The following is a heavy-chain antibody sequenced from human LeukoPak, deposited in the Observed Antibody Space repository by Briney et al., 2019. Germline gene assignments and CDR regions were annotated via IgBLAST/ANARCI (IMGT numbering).Heavy chain of an antibody. J-gene: IGHJ5*02. D-gene: IGHD6-13*01. V-gene: IGHV3-30*18. CDR2: ISYDESNK. Sequence: GGSLRLSCAASGFTFSSYGMYGVRQAPGKGLEWVAVISYDESNKDHADSVKGRFTISRDNSKDTLYLQMNSLRVEDTAVYYCAKDGLNFLYSRDNWLDPWGQGTLVTVSS. CDR1: GFTFSSYG. CDR3: AKDGLNFLYSRDNWLDP.